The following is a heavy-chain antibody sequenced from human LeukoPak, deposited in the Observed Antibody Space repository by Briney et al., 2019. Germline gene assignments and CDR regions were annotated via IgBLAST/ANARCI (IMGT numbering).Heavy chain of an antibody. Sequence: GGSLRLSCEASGFTFNTYSMNWARQAPGKGLEWVSSIDSSGGYMFYADSVKGRFIISRDNAKDSLYLQMNSLRVENTAVYYCLRGDRRDYWGQGTLVTVSS. V-gene: IGHV3-21*06. CDR1: GFTFNTYS. CDR3: LRGDRRDY. CDR2: IDSSGGYM. J-gene: IGHJ4*02.